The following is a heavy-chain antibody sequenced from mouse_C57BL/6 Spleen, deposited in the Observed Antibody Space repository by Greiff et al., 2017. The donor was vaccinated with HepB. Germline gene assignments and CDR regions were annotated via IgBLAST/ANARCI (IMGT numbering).Heavy chain of an antibody. V-gene: IGHV5-16*01. D-gene: IGHD3-3*01. CDR3: AREGDGWFAY. Sequence: EVQRVESEGGLVQPGSSMKLSCTASGFTFSDYYMAWVRQVPEKGLEWVANINYDGSSTYYLDSLKSRFIISRDNAKNILYLQMSSLKSEDTATYYCAREGDGWFAYWGQGTLVTVSA. CDR2: INYDGSST. CDR1: GFTFSDYY. J-gene: IGHJ3*01.